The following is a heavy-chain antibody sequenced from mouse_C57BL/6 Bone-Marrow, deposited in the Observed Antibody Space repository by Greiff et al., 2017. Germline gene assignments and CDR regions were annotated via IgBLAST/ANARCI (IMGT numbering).Heavy chain of an antibody. CDR3: ARLGLGFAY. V-gene: IGHV1-81*01. CDR1: GYTFTSYG. Sequence: QVQLQQSGAELARPGASVKLSCKASGYTFTSYGISWVKQRTGQGLEWIGEIYPRSGNTYYNEKFKGKATLTADKSSSTAYMELRSLTSEDSAVYFCARLGLGFAYWGQGTLVTVSA. CDR2: IYPRSGNT. J-gene: IGHJ3*01. D-gene: IGHD3-1*01.